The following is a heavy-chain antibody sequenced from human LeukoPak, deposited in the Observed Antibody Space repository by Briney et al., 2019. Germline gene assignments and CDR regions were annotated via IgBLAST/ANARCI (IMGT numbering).Heavy chain of an antibody. CDR3: ARGGRGSAAVVAPRSFDI. CDR1: GFTFYNG. Sequence: GGSLRLSCAASGFTFYNGMHWVRQAPGKGLEWVAVISHDGSNIHYGDSVKGRFTISRDNSKNTLYLQMNSLRAEDSALYYCARGGRGSAAVVAPRSFDIWGQGTMVTVSS. CDR2: ISHDGSNI. J-gene: IGHJ3*02. D-gene: IGHD3-22*01. V-gene: IGHV3-30*03.